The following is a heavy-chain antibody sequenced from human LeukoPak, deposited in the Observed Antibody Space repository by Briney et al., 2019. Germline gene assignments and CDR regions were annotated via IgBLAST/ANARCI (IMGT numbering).Heavy chain of an antibody. J-gene: IGHJ5*02. Sequence: GGSLRLSCAASGFTFSSYWMSWVRQAPGKGLEWVANIKQDGSEKYYVDSVKGRFTISRDNSKNTLYLQMNSLRAEDTAVYYCAKGLDILTGYAPWGQGTLVTVSS. CDR1: GFTFSSYW. V-gene: IGHV3-7*03. D-gene: IGHD3-9*01. CDR2: IKQDGSEK. CDR3: AKGLDILTGYAP.